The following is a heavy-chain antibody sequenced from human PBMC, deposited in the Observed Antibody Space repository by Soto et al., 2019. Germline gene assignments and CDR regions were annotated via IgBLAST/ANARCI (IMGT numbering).Heavy chain of an antibody. CDR3: AKTVVAATWGFDAFDI. J-gene: IGHJ3*02. V-gene: IGHV3-23*01. D-gene: IGHD2-15*01. Sequence: EVQLLESGGGLVQPGGSLRLSCAASGFTFSSYAMSWVRQAPGKGLEWVSAISGSGGSTYYADSVKGRFTISRDNSKNTLDLQMNSLRAEDTAVYYCAKTVVAATWGFDAFDIWGQGTMVTVSS. CDR2: ISGSGGST. CDR1: GFTFSSYA.